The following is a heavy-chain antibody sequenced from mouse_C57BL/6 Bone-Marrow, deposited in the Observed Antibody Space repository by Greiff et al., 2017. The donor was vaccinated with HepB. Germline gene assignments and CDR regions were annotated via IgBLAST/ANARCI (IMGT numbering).Heavy chain of an antibody. Sequence: EVQRVESGGGLVQPGGSLKLSCAASGFTFSDYYMYWVRQTPEKRLEWVAYISNGGGSTYYPDTVKGRFTISRDNAKNTLYLQMSRLKSEDTAMYYCARLAYAMDYWGQGTSVTVSS. CDR2: ISNGGGST. CDR3: ARLAYAMDY. CDR1: GFTFSDYY. V-gene: IGHV5-12*01. J-gene: IGHJ4*01.